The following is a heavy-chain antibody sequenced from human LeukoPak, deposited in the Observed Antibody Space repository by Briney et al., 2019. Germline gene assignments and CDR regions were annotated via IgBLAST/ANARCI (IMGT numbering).Heavy chain of an antibody. CDR3: ARDWKDYASGSFADY. CDR1: GFTFSDYY. V-gene: IGHV3-30*03. J-gene: IGHJ4*02. CDR2: ISYDGSNK. Sequence: GGSLRLSCAASGFTFSDYYMSWIRQAPGKGLEWVAVISYDGSNKYYADSVKGRFTISRDNAKNSLYLQMNSLRAEDTAVYYCARDWKDYASGSFADYWGQGTLVTVSS. D-gene: IGHD3-10*01.